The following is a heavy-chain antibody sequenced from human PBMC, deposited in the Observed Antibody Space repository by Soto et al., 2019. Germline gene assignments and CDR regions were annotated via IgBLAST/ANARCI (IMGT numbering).Heavy chain of an antibody. V-gene: IGHV3-33*01. CDR2: IWYDGSNK. D-gene: IGHD1-26*01. CDR1: GFTFSSYG. J-gene: IGHJ5*02. CDR3: AREAKGGWFDP. Sequence: QVQLVESGGGVVQPGRSLRLSCAASGFTFSSYGMHWVRQAPGKGLEWVAVIWYDGSNKYYADSVKGRFTISRDNSKNTRYLQMNSLRAEDTAVYYCAREAKGGWFDPWGQGTLVTVSS.